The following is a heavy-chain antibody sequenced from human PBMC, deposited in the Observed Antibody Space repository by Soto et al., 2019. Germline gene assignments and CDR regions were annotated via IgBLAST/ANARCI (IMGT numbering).Heavy chain of an antibody. CDR2: IYSGGKT. V-gene: IGHV3-53*01. Sequence: PGGSLRLSCAASGFTVSTNYISWVRQAPGKGLEWVSIIYSGGKTYYADSVKGRFVISRDNSKNTLYLQMNSLRVEDTAVYYCARMASLREWLANAFDMWGQGTTVTVSS. J-gene: IGHJ3*02. D-gene: IGHD6-19*01. CDR1: GFTVSTNY. CDR3: ARMASLREWLANAFDM.